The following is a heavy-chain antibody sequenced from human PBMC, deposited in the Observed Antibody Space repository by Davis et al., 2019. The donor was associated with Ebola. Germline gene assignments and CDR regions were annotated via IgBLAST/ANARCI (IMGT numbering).Heavy chain of an antibody. V-gene: IGHV1-69*11. CDR1: GGTFSSYA. D-gene: IGHD3-3*01. CDR2: INPSGGST. Sequence: SVKVSCKASGGTFSSYAISWVRQAPGQGLEWMGIINPSGGSTSYAQKFQGRVTITADESTSTAYMELSSLRSEDTAVYYCARDFSGYDFWSGYLNYYYYGMDVWGQGTTVTVSS. CDR3: ARDFSGYDFWSGYLNYYYYGMDV. J-gene: IGHJ6*02.